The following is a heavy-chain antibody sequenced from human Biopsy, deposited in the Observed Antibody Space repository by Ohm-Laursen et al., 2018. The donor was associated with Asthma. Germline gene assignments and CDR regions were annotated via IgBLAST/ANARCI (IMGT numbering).Heavy chain of an antibody. CDR2: IYHSGAT. J-gene: IGHJ4*02. CDR3: ARTSQRATVVHFDY. D-gene: IGHD4-23*01. CDR1: GGSITSYY. V-gene: IGHV4-59*01. Sequence: TLSLTCTVSGGSITSYYWSWIRQPPGKALEWLGYIYHSGATNYNPSLKSRVAISVDTSKNQFSLKLTSVTAADTAVYYCARTSQRATVVHFDYWGQGTLVTVSS.